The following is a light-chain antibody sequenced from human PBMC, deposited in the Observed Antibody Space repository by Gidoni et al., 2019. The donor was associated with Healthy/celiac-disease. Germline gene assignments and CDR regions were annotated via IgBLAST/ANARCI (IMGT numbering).Light chain of an antibody. J-gene: IGKJ4*01. Sequence: DIQMTQSPSSLSASVGDRVTITCQASQDISNYLNWYQQKPGKAPTLLIYDASNLETGVPSRFSGSGSGTDFTFTISSLQHEDIATYYCQQYDNLPLTFGGGTKVEIK. CDR2: DAS. CDR3: QQYDNLPLT. V-gene: IGKV1-33*01. CDR1: QDISNY.